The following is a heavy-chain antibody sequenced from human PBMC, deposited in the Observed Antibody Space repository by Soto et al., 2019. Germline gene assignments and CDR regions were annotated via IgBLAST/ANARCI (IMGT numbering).Heavy chain of an antibody. J-gene: IGHJ3*02. CDR2: IYYSGST. CDR3: AKRYSGYDDAFDI. D-gene: IGHD5-12*01. V-gene: IGHV4-59*08. CDR1: GDSISSYS. Sequence: SETLSLTCTVSGDSISSYSWSWIRQPPGKGLEWITYIYYSGSTNYNPSLKSRVTISVDTSKNQFSLKLSSVTAADTAVYYCAKRYSGYDDAFDIWGQGTTVTVSS.